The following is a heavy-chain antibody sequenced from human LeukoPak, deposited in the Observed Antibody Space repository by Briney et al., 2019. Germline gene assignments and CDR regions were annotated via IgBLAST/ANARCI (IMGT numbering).Heavy chain of an antibody. CDR1: GYSISSGYY. V-gene: IGHV4-38-2*02. J-gene: IGHJ4*02. CDR3: ARVQIMNVHIAARREIDY. Sequence: PSETLSLTCTVSGYSISSGYYWGWIRPPPGKGLEWIGSIYYSGSTYYNPSLKSRVTISVDTSKNQFSLKLSSVTAADTAVYYCARVQIMNVHIAARREIDYWGQGTLVTVSS. CDR2: IYYSGST. D-gene: IGHD6-6*01.